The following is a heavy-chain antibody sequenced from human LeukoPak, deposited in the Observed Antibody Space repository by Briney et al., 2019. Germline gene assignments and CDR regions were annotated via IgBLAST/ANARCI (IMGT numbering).Heavy chain of an antibody. CDR2: ISYDGSNK. CDR1: GFTFSDFG. Sequence: GRSLRLSCAASGFTFSDFGMHWVRQAPGKGLEWVAVISYDGSNKYYADSVKGRFTISRDNSQNTLYLQMNSLRAEDTAVYYCARGIDYYSFDYWGQGTLVTVSS. CDR3: ARGIDYYSFDY. J-gene: IGHJ4*02. D-gene: IGHD2-21*01. V-gene: IGHV3-30*03.